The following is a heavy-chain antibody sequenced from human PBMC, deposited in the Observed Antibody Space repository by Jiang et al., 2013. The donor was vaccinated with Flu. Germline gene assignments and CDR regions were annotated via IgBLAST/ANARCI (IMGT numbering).Heavy chain of an antibody. D-gene: IGHD3-10*01. Sequence: VQLVESGGGVVQPGRSLRLSCAASGFTFSSYGMHWVRQAPGKGLEWVAVIWYDGSNKYYADSVKGRFTISRDNSKNTLYLQMNSLRAEDTAVYYCARDGPFIGTITMVRGVIDYWGQGTLVTVSS. J-gene: IGHJ4*02. CDR1: GFTFSSYG. CDR3: ARDGPFIGTITMVRGVIDY. CDR2: IWYDGSNK. V-gene: IGHV3-33*01.